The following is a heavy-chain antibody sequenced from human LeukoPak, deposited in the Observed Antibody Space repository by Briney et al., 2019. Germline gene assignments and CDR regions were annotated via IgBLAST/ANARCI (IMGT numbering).Heavy chain of an antibody. J-gene: IGHJ6*03. V-gene: IGHV3-21*01. CDR3: ARDPYNGNYGHYYCYYMDV. CDR1: GFTFSSYS. D-gene: IGHD1-26*01. CDR2: ISSSSSYI. Sequence: GGSLRLSCAASGFTFSSYSMNWVRQAPGKGLEWVSSISSSSSYIYYAGSVKGRFTISRNNAKNLLYMQMNSLRAEHAAVYYCARDPYNGNYGHYYCYYMDVWGKATTVTISS.